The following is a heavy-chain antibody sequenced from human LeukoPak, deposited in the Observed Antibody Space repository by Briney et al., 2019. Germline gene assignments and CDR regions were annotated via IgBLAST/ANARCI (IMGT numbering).Heavy chain of an antibody. J-gene: IGHJ1*01. CDR2: IKEDGSEE. Sequence: GGSLRLSCVASGFSFGSFWMSWVRQAPGKGLEWVANIKEDGSEEHYLESVKGRFTISRDNAKNIVFLQMNSLREEDAAVYYCGRDRYFQYWGQGTGVIVSS. D-gene: IGHD3-9*01. V-gene: IGHV3-7*01. CDR1: GFSFGSFW. CDR3: GRDRYFQY.